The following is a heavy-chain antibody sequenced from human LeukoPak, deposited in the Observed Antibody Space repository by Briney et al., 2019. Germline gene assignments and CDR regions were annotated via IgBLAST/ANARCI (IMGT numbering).Heavy chain of an antibody. V-gene: IGHV4-39*01. CDR2: MFYRGST. J-gene: IGHJ4*02. Sequence: SETLSPTCTVSGVSISTSTYYWAWIRQPPGKGLEWIGSMFYRGSTYYNPSLKSRVTISVDTSKNQFSLKLSSVTASDTAIFYCARQGGWGGAASLIEYWGQGTLVTVSS. CDR3: ARQGGWGGAASLIEY. D-gene: IGHD1-26*01. CDR1: GVSISTSTYY.